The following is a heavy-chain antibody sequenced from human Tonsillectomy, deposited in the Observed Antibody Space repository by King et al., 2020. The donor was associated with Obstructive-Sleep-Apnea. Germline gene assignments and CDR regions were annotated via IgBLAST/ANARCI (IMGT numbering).Heavy chain of an antibody. V-gene: IGHV4-59*01. CDR3: ARDFYYYDSSGNPYYYYGMDV. Sequence: VQLQESGPGLVKPSETLSLTCTVSGGSISSYYWSWIRQPPGKGLEWIGYIYYSGSTNYNPSLKSRVTISVDTSKNQFSLKLSSVTAADTAVYYCARDFYYYDSSGNPYYYYGMDVWGQGTTVTVSS. J-gene: IGHJ6*02. CDR1: GGSISSYY. D-gene: IGHD3-22*01. CDR2: IYYSGST.